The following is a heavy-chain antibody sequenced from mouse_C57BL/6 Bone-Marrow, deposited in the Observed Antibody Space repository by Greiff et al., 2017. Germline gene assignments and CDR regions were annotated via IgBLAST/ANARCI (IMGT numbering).Heavy chain of an antibody. D-gene: IGHD1-1*02. CDR2: IHPNSGST. V-gene: IGHV1-64*01. Sequence: QVQLQQPGAELVKPGASVKLSCKASGYTFTSYWMHWVKQRPGQGLEWIGMIHPNSGSTNYNEKFKSKATLTVDKSSSTAYLQLSSLTYEDSAVYYCPSDYGRYLDVWGKGTTLTVSS. CDR1: GYTFTSYW. CDR3: PSDYGRYLDV. J-gene: IGHJ1*03.